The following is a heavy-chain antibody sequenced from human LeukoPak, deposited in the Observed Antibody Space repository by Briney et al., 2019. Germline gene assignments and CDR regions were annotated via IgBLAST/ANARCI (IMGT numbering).Heavy chain of an antibody. CDR1: GGSISSGDYY. Sequence: PSQTLSLTCTVSGGSISSGDYYWSWIRQPPGKGLEWVGYISDSGRTYYNTSRKSQVTLSVATSKNEFSLKLSSVTAADTAVYYCARTRVGFCRCGGCYRFFDSWGRGTLVIVSS. CDR3: ARTRVGFCRCGGCYRFFDS. CDR2: ISDSGRT. V-gene: IGHV4-30-4*01. D-gene: IGHD2-15*01. J-gene: IGHJ4*02.